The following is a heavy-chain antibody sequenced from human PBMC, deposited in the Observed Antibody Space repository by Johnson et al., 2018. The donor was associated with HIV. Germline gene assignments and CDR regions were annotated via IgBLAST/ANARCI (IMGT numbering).Heavy chain of an antibody. CDR3: ATVWRNEGRHSFDV. CDR2: IYSGGST. J-gene: IGHJ3*01. V-gene: IGHV3-66*01. D-gene: IGHD1-1*01. Sequence: VQLVESGGGLVQPGGSLRLSCAASGFTVSSNYMSWVRQAPGKGLEWVSVIYSGGSTYYADSVKGRFAISRNTADNTLYLQMNSLRVEDTALYFCATVWRNEGRHSFDVWGLGTMVTVSS. CDR1: GFTVSSNY.